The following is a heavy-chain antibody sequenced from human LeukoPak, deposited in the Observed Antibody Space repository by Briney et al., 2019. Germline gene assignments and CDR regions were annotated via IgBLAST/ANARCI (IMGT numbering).Heavy chain of an antibody. D-gene: IGHD5-18*01. CDR2: IIPIFGTA. J-gene: IGHJ4*02. V-gene: IGHV1-69*05. CDR3: ARSYSYGYFGFDY. Sequence: GASVKVSCKASGGTFSSYAIGWVRQAPGQGLEWMGRIIPIFGTANYAQKFQGRVTITTDESTSTAYMELSSLRSEDTAVYYCARSYSYGYFGFDYWGQGTLVTVSS. CDR1: GGTFSSYA.